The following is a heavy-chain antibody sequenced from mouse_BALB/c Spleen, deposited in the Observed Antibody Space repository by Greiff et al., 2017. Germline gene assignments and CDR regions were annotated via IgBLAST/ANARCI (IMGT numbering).Heavy chain of an antibody. CDR2: ISTYYGDA. V-gene: IGHV1S137*01. CDR1: GYTFTDYA. Sequence: QVQLKESGAELVRPGVSVKISCKGSGYTFTDYAMHWVKQSHAKSLEWIGVISTYYGDASYNQKFKGKATMTVDKSSSTAYMELARLTSEDSAIYYCARPYDYDSLPFAYWGQGTLVTVSA. CDR3: ARPYDYDSLPFAY. J-gene: IGHJ3*01. D-gene: IGHD2-4*01.